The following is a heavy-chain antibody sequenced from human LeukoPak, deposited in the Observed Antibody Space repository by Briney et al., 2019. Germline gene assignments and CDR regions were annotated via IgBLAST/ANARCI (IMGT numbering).Heavy chain of an antibody. CDR1: GGSFSGYY. V-gene: IGHV4-34*01. Sequence: SETLSLTCAVYGGSFSGYYWSWIRQPPGKGLEWIGEINHSGSTNYNPSLKSRVTISVDTSKNQFSLKLSSVTAADTAVYYCARHRRDAIYYYYYYMDVWGKGATVTVSS. CDR3: ARHRRDAIYYYYYYMDV. CDR2: INHSGST. J-gene: IGHJ6*03.